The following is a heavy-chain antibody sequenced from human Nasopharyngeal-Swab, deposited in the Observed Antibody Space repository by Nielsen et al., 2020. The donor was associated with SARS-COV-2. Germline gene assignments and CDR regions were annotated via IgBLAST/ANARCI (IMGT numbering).Heavy chain of an antibody. V-gene: IGHV1-8*01. D-gene: IGHD3-22*01. CDR3: ARLESGYYPDY. Sequence: ASVKVSCKASGYTFTSSDINWVRQATGQGLEWMGWMNPNSGNTGYAQKFQGRVTITRDTSASTAYMELSSLRSEDTAVYYCARLESGYYPDYWGQGTLVTVSS. CDR2: MNPNSGNT. J-gene: IGHJ4*02. CDR1: GYTFTSSD.